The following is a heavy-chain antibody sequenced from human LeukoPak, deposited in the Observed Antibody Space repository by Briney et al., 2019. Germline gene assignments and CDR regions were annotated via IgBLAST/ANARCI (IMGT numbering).Heavy chain of an antibody. Sequence: GASLKISCKGSGYIFTSYWIGWVRQMPGKGLEWMGIIYPGDSDTRYSPSFQGQVTISADKSISTAYLQWSSLKASDTAMYYCARVLSQSWFDPWGQGTLVTVSS. J-gene: IGHJ5*02. V-gene: IGHV5-51*01. CDR3: ARVLSQSWFDP. CDR1: GYIFTSYW. CDR2: IYPGDSDT. D-gene: IGHD2-8*01.